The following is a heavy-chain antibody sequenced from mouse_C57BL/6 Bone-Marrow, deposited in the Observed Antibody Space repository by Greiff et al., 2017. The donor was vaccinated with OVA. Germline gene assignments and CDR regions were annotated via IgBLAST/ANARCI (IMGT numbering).Heavy chain of an antibody. J-gene: IGHJ2*01. Sequence: VQLQQSGPVLVKPGASVKMSCKASGYTFTDYYMNWVKQSHGKSLEWIGVINPYNGGTSYNQKFKGKAKLTVDKASSTGYMELNSLTSEDSAVYDCAPTSYFDYWGQGTTLTVSS. V-gene: IGHV1-19*01. CDR2: INPYNGGT. CDR1: GYTFTDYY. CDR3: APTSYFDY.